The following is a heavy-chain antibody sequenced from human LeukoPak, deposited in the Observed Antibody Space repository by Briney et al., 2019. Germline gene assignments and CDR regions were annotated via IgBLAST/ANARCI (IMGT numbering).Heavy chain of an antibody. Sequence: GGSLRLSCAASGFTFTTYWMSWVRQAPGKGLEWVANIKQDGTEKYYVDSVKGRFTISRDNAKNSLYLQMNNLRAEDTAVYYCVRGATPGDYWGQGTLVTVSS. CDR3: VRGATPGDY. V-gene: IGHV3-7*04. D-gene: IGHD1-26*01. CDR2: IKQDGTEK. J-gene: IGHJ4*02. CDR1: GFTFTTYW.